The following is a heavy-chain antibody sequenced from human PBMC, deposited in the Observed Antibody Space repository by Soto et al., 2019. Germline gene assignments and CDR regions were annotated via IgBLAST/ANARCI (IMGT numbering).Heavy chain of an antibody. CDR1: GGSISSYY. CDR3: ARQSPFRRVRGVIDDAFDI. V-gene: IGHV4-59*08. CDR2: IYSSGST. J-gene: IGHJ3*02. D-gene: IGHD3-10*01. Sequence: SETLSLTCTVSGGSISSYYWSWIRQPPGKGLEWIGDIYSSGSTNYNPSLKSRVTISVDTSKNQFSLKLSSVTAADTAVYYGARQSPFRRVRGVIDDAFDIWGQGTMVTVSS.